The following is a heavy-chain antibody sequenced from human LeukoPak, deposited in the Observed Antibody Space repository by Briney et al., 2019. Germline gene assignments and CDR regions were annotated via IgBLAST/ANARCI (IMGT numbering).Heavy chain of an antibody. D-gene: IGHD6-19*01. CDR1: GYSISSGYY. J-gene: IGHJ4*02. CDR3: ARDRLGVAGYYFED. CDR2: ILHSGST. V-gene: IGHV4-38-2*02. Sequence: SETLSLTCTVSGYSISSGYYWGWIRQPPGMGLEWIGSILHSGSTYYNPSLKSRVTMSVDTSKNQFSLKLSSVTAADTAVYYCARDRLGVAGYYFEDWGQGTVVTVAS.